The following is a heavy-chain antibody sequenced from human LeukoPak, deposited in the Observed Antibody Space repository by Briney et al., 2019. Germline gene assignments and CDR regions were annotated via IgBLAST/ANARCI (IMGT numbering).Heavy chain of an antibody. CDR2: MNRNSGNT. D-gene: IGHD3/OR15-3a*01. CDR1: GYTFTSYD. J-gene: IGHJ4*02. Sequence: VASVKVSCKASGYTFTSYDINWVRQATGQGLEWMGWMNRNSGNTGYAQKFQGRVTITRNTSISTAYMELSSLRSEDTAVYYCARVGPSPYFDYWGQGTLVTVSS. CDR3: ARVGPSPYFDY. V-gene: IGHV1-8*03.